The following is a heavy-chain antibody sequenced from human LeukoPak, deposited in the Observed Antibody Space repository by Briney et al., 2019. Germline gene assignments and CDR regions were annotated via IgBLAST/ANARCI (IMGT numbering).Heavy chain of an antibody. CDR3: ARDNQRYYDSSGYQNYYYYGMDV. Sequence: ASVKVSCKASGGTFSIYAISWVRQAPGQGLEWMGGIIPIFGTANYAQKFQGRVTITADESTSTAYMELSSLRSEDTAVYYCARDNQRYYDSSGYQNYYYYGMDVWGQGTTVTVSS. V-gene: IGHV1-69*01. J-gene: IGHJ6*02. CDR2: IIPIFGTA. CDR1: GGTFSIYA. D-gene: IGHD3-22*01.